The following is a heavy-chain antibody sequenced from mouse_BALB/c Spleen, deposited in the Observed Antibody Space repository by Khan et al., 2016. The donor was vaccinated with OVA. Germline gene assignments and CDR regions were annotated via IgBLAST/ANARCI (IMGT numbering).Heavy chain of an antibody. CDR2: INPYNGAS. CDR1: GYSFTDYT. J-gene: IGHJ3*01. D-gene: IGHD1-2*01. Sequence: VQLKESGPELVKPGDSLKISCKASGYSFTDYTMNWVKQSHGKNLEWIGLINPYNGASNYKQKFTGKATLTVDKSSRTAYMELLSLTSEDSAVYYCARSGYGGFALWGQGTLVTVSA. CDR3: ARSGYGGFAL. V-gene: IGHV1-18*01.